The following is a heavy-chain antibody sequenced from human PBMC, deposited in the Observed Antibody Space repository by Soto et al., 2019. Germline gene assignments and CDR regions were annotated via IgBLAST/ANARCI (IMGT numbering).Heavy chain of an antibody. V-gene: IGHV3-33*01. CDR3: ARGLWSFDY. D-gene: IGHD5-18*01. J-gene: IGHJ4*02. Sequence: QVQLVESGGGVVQPRRSLRLSCAASGFTFSSYGMHWVRQAPGKGLEWVAVIWLDGSNKYYADSVKGRFTISRDNSKNTLYLQMTSLRAEDTAVYYCARGLWSFDYWGQGNLVTVSS. CDR1: GFTFSSYG. CDR2: IWLDGSNK.